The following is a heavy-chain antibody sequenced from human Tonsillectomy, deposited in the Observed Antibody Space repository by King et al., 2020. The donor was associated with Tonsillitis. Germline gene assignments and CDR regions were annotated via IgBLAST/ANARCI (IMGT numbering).Heavy chain of an antibody. CDR3: ARGYSFTLFGVVTHWYFDL. D-gene: IGHD3-3*01. Sequence: VQLQESGPGLVKPSQTLSLTCTVSGGSISSGYYFWSWIRQHPGKGLEWIGYIYYSGSTYYNPSLKSRVTMSVDTSKNQFSLKLGSVTAADTAVYYCARGYSFTLFGVVTHWYFDLWGRGTLVTVSS. V-gene: IGHV4-31*03. J-gene: IGHJ2*01. CDR1: GGSISSGYYF. CDR2: IYYSGST.